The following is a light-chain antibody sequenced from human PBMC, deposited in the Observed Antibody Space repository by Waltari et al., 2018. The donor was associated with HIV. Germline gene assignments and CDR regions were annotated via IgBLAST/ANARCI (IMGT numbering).Light chain of an antibody. V-gene: IGLV2-11*01. J-gene: IGLJ1*01. CDR3: CSYAGSSYV. CDR2: VVN. CDR1: ASDVVGYHD. Sequence: QSALTQLRSVSGSPGKSVAISWTGSASDVVGYHDASRYQRHPGEAPTRLIYVVNKLPSGVPDRFSGSKSGNTASLTISGLQTEYEADYYCCSYAGSSYVFGTETKVTVL.